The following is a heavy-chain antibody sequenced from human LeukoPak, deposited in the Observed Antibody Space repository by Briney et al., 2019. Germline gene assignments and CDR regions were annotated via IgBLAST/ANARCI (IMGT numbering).Heavy chain of an antibody. CDR3: ARVGGVTMIVVVTGDAFDI. CDR2: INPNSGGT. Sequence: ASVKVSCKASGYTFTGYYMHWVRQAPGQGLEWMGWINPNSGGTNYAQKFQGRVTMTRDTSISTAYMELSRLRSDDTAVYYCARVGGVTMIVVVTGDAFDIWGQGTMVTVSS. J-gene: IGHJ3*02. CDR1: GYTFTGYY. D-gene: IGHD3-22*01. V-gene: IGHV1-2*02.